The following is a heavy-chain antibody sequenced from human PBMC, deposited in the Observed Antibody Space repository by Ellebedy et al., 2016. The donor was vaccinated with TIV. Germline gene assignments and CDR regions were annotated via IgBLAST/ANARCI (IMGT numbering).Heavy chain of an antibody. CDR3: ARLVDTALDV. D-gene: IGHD5-18*01. CDR1: GGSISSYY. Sequence: MPSETLSLTCTVSGGSISSYYWSWIRQPPGKGLEWIGYIYYSGSTNYNPSLKSRVTISVDTSKNQFSLKLSSVTAADTAVYYCARLVDTALDVWGQGTMVTVSS. V-gene: IGHV4-59*08. J-gene: IGHJ3*01. CDR2: IYYSGST.